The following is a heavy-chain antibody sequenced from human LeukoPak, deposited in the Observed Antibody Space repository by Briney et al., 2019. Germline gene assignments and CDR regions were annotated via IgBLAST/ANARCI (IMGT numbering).Heavy chain of an antibody. CDR1: GFTFTNYA. D-gene: IGHD3-10*01. J-gene: IGHJ4*02. CDR2: ISGSGGST. V-gene: IGHV3-23*01. CDR3: AKDQDYYDSGGIDY. Sequence: GGSLRLSCAASGFTFTNYAMSWVRQAPGKGLEWVSGISGSGGSTYYADSVKGRFTISRDNSRNTLYLEMNSLRAEDTAVYYCAKDQDYYDSGGIDYWGQGTLVTVSS.